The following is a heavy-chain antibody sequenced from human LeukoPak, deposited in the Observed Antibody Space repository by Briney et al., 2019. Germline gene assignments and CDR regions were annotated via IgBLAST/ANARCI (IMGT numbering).Heavy chain of an antibody. Sequence: GSLRLSCAASGFTFSSYAMSWIRQPPGKGLEWIGEINHSGSTNYNPSLKSRVTISVDTSKNQFSLKLSSVTAADTAVYYCARGLSGRSGYYYNNWGQGTLVTVSS. V-gene: IGHV4-34*01. CDR3: ARGLSGRSGYYYNN. D-gene: IGHD3-22*01. J-gene: IGHJ4*02. CDR1: GFTFSSYA. CDR2: INHSGST.